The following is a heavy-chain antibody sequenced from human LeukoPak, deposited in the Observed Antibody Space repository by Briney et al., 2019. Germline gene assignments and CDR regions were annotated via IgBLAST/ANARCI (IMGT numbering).Heavy chain of an antibody. CDR1: GYFISSGYY. Sequence: PSETLSLTCAVSGYFISSGYYWGWIRQPPGKGLEWIGSIYHSGSTNYNPSLKSRVTISVDTSKNQFSLKLSSVTAADTAVYYCARDRQDGSGYYWYFDLWVRGTMVTVSS. CDR3: ARDRQDGSGYYWYFDL. D-gene: IGHD3-22*01. V-gene: IGHV4-38-2*02. J-gene: IGHJ2*01. CDR2: IYHSGST.